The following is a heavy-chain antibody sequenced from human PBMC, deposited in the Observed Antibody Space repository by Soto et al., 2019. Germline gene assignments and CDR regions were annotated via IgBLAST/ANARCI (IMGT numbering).Heavy chain of an antibody. CDR1: GGSFSGYS. V-gene: IGHV4-34*01. Sequence: AETLSLTCAVYGGSFSGYSWTWIRQPPGTGLEWIGEINHSGSTNYNPSLKSRVTISVDTSKNQFSLRLTSVTAADTAVYYCARDKITGLFDYWGQGTLVTVSS. CDR2: INHSGST. CDR3: ARDKITGLFDY. D-gene: IGHD2-8*02. J-gene: IGHJ4*02.